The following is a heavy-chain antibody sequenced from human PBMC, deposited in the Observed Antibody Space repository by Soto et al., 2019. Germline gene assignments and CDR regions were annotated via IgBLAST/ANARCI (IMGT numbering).Heavy chain of an antibody. D-gene: IGHD3-22*01. Sequence: EVQLVESGGGLVQPGRSLRLSCVASGFTFDDYAMHWVRQVPGKGLEWVSGISWNGATMGYGDSVKGRFTISRDNTKNSLYLQMNSLRPEDTAFYYCAKDNGGYYDSSGNFEYWGQGTLVTVYS. CDR2: ISWNGATM. J-gene: IGHJ4*02. CDR1: GFTFDDYA. V-gene: IGHV3-9*01. CDR3: AKDNGGYYDSSGNFEY.